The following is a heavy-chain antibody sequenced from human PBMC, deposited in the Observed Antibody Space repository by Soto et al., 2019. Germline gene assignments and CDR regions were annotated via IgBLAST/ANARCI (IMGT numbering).Heavy chain of an antibody. CDR1: GGSITYYY. Sequence: QVQVQESGPGLVKPSETLSLTCTVSGGSITYYYWSWIRQPPGKGLEWIGYIYYSGDTNYNPSLKGRVTISVDTSKNQFSLKLSSVTAADTAVYYCARSGYCSGGGCSNYYYYHMDVWGKGTTVTVSS. V-gene: IGHV4-59*01. CDR2: IYYSGDT. CDR3: ARSGYCSGGGCSNYYYYHMDV. J-gene: IGHJ6*03. D-gene: IGHD2-15*01.